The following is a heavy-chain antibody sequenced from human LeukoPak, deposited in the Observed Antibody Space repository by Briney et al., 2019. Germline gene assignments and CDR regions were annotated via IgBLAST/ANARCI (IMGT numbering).Heavy chain of an antibody. V-gene: IGHV3-30*02. Sequence: GGSLRLSCAASGFTFSSYGMHWVRQAPGKGLEWVAFIRYDGSNKYYADSVKGRFTISRDNSKNTPYLQMNSLRAEDTAVYYCARGLPPNYYYYMDVWGKGTTVTISS. CDR1: GFTFSSYG. CDR2: IRYDGSNK. J-gene: IGHJ6*03. CDR3: ARGLPPNYYYYMDV.